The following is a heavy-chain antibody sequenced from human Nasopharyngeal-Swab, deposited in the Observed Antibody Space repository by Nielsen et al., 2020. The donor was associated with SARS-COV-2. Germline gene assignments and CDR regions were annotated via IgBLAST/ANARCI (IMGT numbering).Heavy chain of an antibody. Sequence: ASVKVSCKASGYTFTDYYMHWVRQAPGQGLEWMGRINPNSGDTNYAQKFQGGVTMTRDTSISTAYMELSRLRSHDTAVYYCARVYSRSFEYWGQGTQVTVSS. CDR2: INPNSGDT. V-gene: IGHV1-2*06. CDR3: ARVYSRSFEY. J-gene: IGHJ4*02. D-gene: IGHD6-6*01. CDR1: GYTFTDYY.